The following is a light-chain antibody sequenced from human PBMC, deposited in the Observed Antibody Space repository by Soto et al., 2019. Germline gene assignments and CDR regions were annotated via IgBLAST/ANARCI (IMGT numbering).Light chain of an antibody. J-gene: IGKJ5*01. CDR2: GAS. CDR3: QQLNTYPVI. CDR1: QGISNY. Sequence: DIQLTQSPSFLSASVGDRVTITCRASQGISNYLAWYQQKPGKAPSLLIYGASTLQSGVPSRFSGSGSGTEFTLTISNLQPEDFATFYCQQLNTYPVIFGQGTRLEIK. V-gene: IGKV1-9*01.